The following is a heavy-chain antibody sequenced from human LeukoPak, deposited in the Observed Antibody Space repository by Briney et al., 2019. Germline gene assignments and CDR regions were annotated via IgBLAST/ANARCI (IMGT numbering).Heavy chain of an antibody. CDR3: AQDWSGGNSGYIDD. CDR2: ISGTGDGT. Sequence: AGGSLSLSCAGSGFTFSSYAMSWFGKPPGKGLEWAYSISGTGDGTYYADSVKGRFTISSDSSKNTLYLQMNSLRAEDTAMYYCAQDWSGGNSGYIDDWGQGTLVTVSS. CDR1: GFTFSSYA. J-gene: IGHJ4*02. D-gene: IGHD3-22*01. V-gene: IGHV3-23*01.